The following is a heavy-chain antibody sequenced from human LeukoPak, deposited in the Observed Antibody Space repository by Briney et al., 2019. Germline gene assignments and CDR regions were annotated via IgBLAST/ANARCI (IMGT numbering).Heavy chain of an antibody. D-gene: IGHD3-22*01. J-gene: IGHJ4*02. CDR3: AKDEVYDSSGCPDY. V-gene: IGHV3-38-3*01. CDR1: GFTVSSTE. Sequence: GGSLRLSCAASGFTVSSTEMSWVRQAPGKGLEWVSSISGGGTYYADSRRGRFTISRDNSKNTLHLQMNSLRVEDTAVYYCAKDEVYDSSGCPDYWGQGTLVTVSS. CDR2: ISGGGT.